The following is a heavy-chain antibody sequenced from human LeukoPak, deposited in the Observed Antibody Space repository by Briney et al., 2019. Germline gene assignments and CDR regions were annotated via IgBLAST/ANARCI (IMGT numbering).Heavy chain of an antibody. D-gene: IGHD3-22*01. CDR2: IRYDESKT. J-gene: IGHJ4*02. CDR3: ARDRPNYYGSDGHYYRRDGDY. V-gene: IGHV3-30*02. CDR1: GFTFSSYG. Sequence: GGSLRLSCAASGFTFSSYGMHWVRQAPAKGLEGVAFIRYDESKTFYGDSVKGRFTLTRDNSENTLYLQMHSLRAEDTAVYYCARDRPNYYGSDGHYYRRDGDYWGRGTLVSVSS.